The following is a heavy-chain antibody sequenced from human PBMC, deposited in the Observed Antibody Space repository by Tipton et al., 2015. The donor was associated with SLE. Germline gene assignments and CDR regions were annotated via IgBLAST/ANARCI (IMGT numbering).Heavy chain of an antibody. CDR1: GYTFTDFG. J-gene: IGHJ4*02. D-gene: IGHD3-3*01. CDR3: ARGGIFGVFALDF. V-gene: IGHV1-46*01. Sequence: QLVQSGAEVKKPGASVTVSCQASGYTFTDFGVTWVRQAPGQGLEWMGIINPGGGRATYSQKFQGRVTMTRDTSASTVDMELSSLRSEDSALYYCARGGIFGVFALDFWGQGTLVTVSS. CDR2: INPGGGRA.